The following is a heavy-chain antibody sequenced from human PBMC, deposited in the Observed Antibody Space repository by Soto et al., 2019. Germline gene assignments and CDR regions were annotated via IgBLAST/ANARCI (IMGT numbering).Heavy chain of an antibody. Sequence: PSETLSLTCTVSGGSITSGAYYWGWIRQSPVKGLEWIGSIYYTGRTYDNPSLKSRVTISVDTSKNQFSLNLSSVTAADTAVYYCARHDNVHYDFSSGFYGWFDPWGQGTQVTVSS. CDR2: IYYTGRT. V-gene: IGHV4-39*01. J-gene: IGHJ5*02. CDR3: ARHDNVHYDFSSGFYGWFDP. D-gene: IGHD3-3*01. CDR1: GGSITSGAYY.